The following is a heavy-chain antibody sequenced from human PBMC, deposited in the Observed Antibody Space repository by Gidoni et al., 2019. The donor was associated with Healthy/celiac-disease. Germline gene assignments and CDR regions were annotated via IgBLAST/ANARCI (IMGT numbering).Heavy chain of an antibody. J-gene: IGHJ3*02. CDR3: ARAWSSGGAFDI. CDR2: INHSGST. D-gene: IGHD3-22*01. Sequence: QVQLHQWGAGLLKSSETLSLTGAVYAGPFSSCYWSWIRQPPGKGLGWIGEINHSGSTHYNSSLKSRVTISGDTPKNQFSLKLSSVTAADTAVYYCARAWSSGGAFDIWGQGTTVTVSP. V-gene: IGHV4-34*01. CDR1: AGPFSSCY.